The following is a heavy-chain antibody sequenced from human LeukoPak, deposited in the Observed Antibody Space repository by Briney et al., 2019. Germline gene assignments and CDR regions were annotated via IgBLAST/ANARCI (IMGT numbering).Heavy chain of an antibody. Sequence: MXWVRQAPGQGLKWMGIINPSGGSTSYAQKFQGRVTMTRDTSTSTVYMELSSLRSEDTAVYYCARVSSGPPAWGQGTLVTVSS. V-gene: IGHV1-46*01. D-gene: IGHD6-19*01. CDR2: INPSGGST. J-gene: IGHJ5*02. CDR3: ARVSSGPPA.